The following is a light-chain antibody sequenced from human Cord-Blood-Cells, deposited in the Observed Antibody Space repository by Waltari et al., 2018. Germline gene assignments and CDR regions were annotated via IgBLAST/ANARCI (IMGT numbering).Light chain of an antibody. CDR1: QGVRSY. Sequence: MGLTQSPPTLPLSPGERATFSCRASQGVRSYLAWHQQKPGQAPRLLIYDASNRATDIPARFSGSGSGTDFTLTISSLEPEDFAVYYCQQRSNWPPITFGQGTRLEIK. CDR2: DAS. V-gene: IGKV3-11*01. J-gene: IGKJ5*01. CDR3: QQRSNWPPIT.